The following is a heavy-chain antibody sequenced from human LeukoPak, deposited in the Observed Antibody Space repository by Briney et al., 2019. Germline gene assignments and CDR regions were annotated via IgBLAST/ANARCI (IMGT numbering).Heavy chain of an antibody. J-gene: IGHJ3*02. CDR3: ARQGVDAFDI. Sequence: SVKVSRKASGGTFSSYAISWVRQAPGQGLEWMGGIIPIFGTANYAQKFQGRVTITADESTSTAYMELSSLRSEDTAVYYCARQGVDAFDIWGQGTMVTVSS. V-gene: IGHV1-69*01. D-gene: IGHD3-16*01. CDR1: GGTFSSYA. CDR2: IIPIFGTA.